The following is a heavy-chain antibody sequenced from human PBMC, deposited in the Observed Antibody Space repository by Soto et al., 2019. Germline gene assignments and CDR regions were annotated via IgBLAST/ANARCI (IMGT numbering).Heavy chain of an antibody. Sequence: GGSLRLSCAASGFTFSSYWMSWVRQAPGKGLEWVANIKQDGSEKYYVDSVKGRFTISRDNAKNSLYLQMNGLRAEDTAVYYCGRGGGGGLFDPWGQGTMVTVSS. CDR3: GRGGGGGLFDP. J-gene: IGHJ5*02. CDR1: GFTFSSYW. CDR2: IKQDGSEK. V-gene: IGHV3-7*03. D-gene: IGHD2-15*01.